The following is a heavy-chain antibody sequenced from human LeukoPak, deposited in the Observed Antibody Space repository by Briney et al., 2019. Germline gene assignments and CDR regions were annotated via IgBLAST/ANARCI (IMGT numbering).Heavy chain of an antibody. CDR2: VSSDGTYT. Sequence: GGSLRLSCSASGFTFRNFAIHWVRQAPGKGLEYVSAVSSDGTYTDYADSVKGRFTISRDNAKNSLYLQMNSLRDEDTAVYYCVRDPDALDYWGQGTLVTVSS. CDR1: GFTFRNFA. CDR3: VRDPDALDY. J-gene: IGHJ4*02. V-gene: IGHV3-64*04.